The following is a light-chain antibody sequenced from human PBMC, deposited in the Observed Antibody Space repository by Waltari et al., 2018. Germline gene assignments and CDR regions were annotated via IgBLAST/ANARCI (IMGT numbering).Light chain of an antibody. CDR2: MAS. CDR1: QSLLHSDGYNS. Sequence: DIVMTQSPLSLSVTPGEPASISCRSSQSLLHSDGYNSLDWYLQKPGQSPQLLIYMASNRPSGVPGRFSGSGSGTDFTLKISGVEAEDVGVYYCMEARQTPTFGQGTKVEIK. V-gene: IGKV2-28*01. CDR3: MEARQTPT. J-gene: IGKJ1*01.